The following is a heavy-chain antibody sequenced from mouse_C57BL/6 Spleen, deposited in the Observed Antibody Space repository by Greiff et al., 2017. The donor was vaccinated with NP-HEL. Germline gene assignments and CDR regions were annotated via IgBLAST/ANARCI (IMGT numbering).Heavy chain of an antibody. CDR3: AREARAYLDY. J-gene: IGHJ4*01. CDR2: INPNNGGT. Sequence: EVQLQQSGPELVKPGASVKIPCTASGYTFTDYNMAWVKQSHGKSLEWIGDINPNNGGTNYQQNVKGQCTLTRDKSSSTVYMELRSLTSEDTAVYYCAREARAYLDYWGQGTTVTVSS. V-gene: IGHV1-18*01. D-gene: IGHD6-5*01. CDR1: GYTFTDYN.